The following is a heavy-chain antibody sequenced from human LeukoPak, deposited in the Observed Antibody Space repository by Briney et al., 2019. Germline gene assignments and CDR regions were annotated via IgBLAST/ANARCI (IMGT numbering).Heavy chain of an antibody. V-gene: IGHV5-51*01. CDR2: ISPDDPDT. CDR3: ARVAIQGDYFDY. CDR1: GDSLSNNW. Sequence: GESLKISCKASGDSLSNNWIAWVRQMPGKGLESMGIISPDDPDTRYSPSFEGQVTMSADKSNRAAYLQWSSLKASDSAIFYCARVAIQGDYFDYWGQGTRVTVSS. J-gene: IGHJ4*02. D-gene: IGHD5-18*01.